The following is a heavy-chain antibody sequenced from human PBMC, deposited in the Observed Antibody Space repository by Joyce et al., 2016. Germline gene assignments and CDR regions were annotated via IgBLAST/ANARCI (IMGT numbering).Heavy chain of an antibody. V-gene: IGHV4-61*01. CDR3: ATSLPSRVGGFQFFGMDV. D-gene: IGHD3-10*01. CDR1: GDSFRGTSYY. Sequence: HLQESGPGLIKPSETLSLTCTISGDSFRGTSYYWSWIRKSPGKGLEWLGFIYNSETTHYNPSLGGLVSISLGAAKNQFSLRLTSVTSADMAVYYCATSLPSRVGGFQFFGMDVWGQGTTVIVS. J-gene: IGHJ6*02. CDR2: IYNSETT.